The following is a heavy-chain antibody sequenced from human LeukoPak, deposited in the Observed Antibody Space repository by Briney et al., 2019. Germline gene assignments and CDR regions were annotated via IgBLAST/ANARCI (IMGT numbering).Heavy chain of an antibody. CDR2: ISSNGGST. V-gene: IGHV3-64*01. CDR3: ATLDIVVVPAAMPADYYYGMDA. D-gene: IGHD2-2*01. CDR1: GFTFSSYA. J-gene: IGHJ6*02. Sequence: GGSLRLSCAASGFTFSSYAMHWVRQAPGKGLEYVSAISSNGGSTYYANSVKGRFTISRDNSKNTLYLQMGSLRAEDMAVYYCATLDIVVVPAAMPADYYYGMDAWGQGTTVTVSS.